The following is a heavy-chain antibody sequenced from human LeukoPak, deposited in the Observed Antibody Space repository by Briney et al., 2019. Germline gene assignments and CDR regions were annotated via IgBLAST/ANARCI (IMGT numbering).Heavy chain of an antibody. CDR1: GGSFSGYY. V-gene: IGHV4-34*01. CDR3: ASADYGDYPGDDF. D-gene: IGHD4-17*01. Sequence: SETLSLTCAVPGGSFSGYYWSWIRQPPGKGLEWIGQINHRGSTNYNPSLKSRVTISVDTSKNQFSLKLSSVTAADTAMYYCASADYGDYPGDDFWGQGTLVTVSS. J-gene: IGHJ4*02. CDR2: INHRGST.